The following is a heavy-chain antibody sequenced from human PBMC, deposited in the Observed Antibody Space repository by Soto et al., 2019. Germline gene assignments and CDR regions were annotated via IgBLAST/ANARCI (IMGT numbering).Heavy chain of an antibody. CDR1: ELSFNFYW. J-gene: IGHJ4*02. Sequence: EVKLVQSGGGLVQPGGSLRLSCAASELSFNFYWMHWVRQTPGKGLVWVSRINPVGTITNYADSVEGRFIISRDNAATALYLQMNCLGAEVRAIYYCTSDTFGLRDSWCQGTLVTVSS. CDR3: TSDTFGLRDS. V-gene: IGHV3-74*01. CDR2: INPVGTIT. D-gene: IGHD3-3*01.